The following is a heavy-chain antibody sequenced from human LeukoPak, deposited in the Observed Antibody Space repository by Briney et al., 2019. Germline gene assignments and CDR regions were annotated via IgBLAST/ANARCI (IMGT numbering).Heavy chain of an antibody. Sequence: GGSLRLSCAASGFTFGSYNMNWVRQAPGKGLEWVSYISGGSSTIYYADSVKGRFTISRDNAKNSLYLQMNSLRAEDTAVYHCARSREGYNLFDYWGQGTLVTVSS. D-gene: IGHD5-24*01. J-gene: IGHJ4*02. V-gene: IGHV3-48*04. CDR2: ISGGSSTI. CDR3: ARSREGYNLFDY. CDR1: GFTFGSYN.